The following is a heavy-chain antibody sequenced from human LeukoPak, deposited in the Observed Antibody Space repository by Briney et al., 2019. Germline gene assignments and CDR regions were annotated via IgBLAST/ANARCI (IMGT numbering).Heavy chain of an antibody. V-gene: IGHV3-23*01. Sequence: GGSLRLSCAASGFTFNSYAMSWVRQAPGKGLEWVSSISGNGGTTYYADSAEGRFTISRDNSKNTFYLQMNSLRAEDTAVYYCAKPKYPVAGSNYFDYWGQGTLVTVSS. J-gene: IGHJ4*02. CDR3: AKPKYPVAGSNYFDY. CDR2: ISGNGGTT. D-gene: IGHD6-19*01. CDR1: GFTFNSYA.